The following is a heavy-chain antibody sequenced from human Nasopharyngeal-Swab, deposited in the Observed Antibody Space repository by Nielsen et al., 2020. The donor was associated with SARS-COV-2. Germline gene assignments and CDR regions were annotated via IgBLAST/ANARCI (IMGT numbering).Heavy chain of an antibody. Sequence: GGSRRLSCAASGFTVSSNYMSWVRQAPGKGLEWVSVIYSGGSTYYADSVKGRFTISRDNSKNTLYLQMNSLRAEDTAVYYCARVVATKGADYWGQGTLVTVSS. CDR3: ARVVATKGADY. D-gene: IGHD5-12*01. V-gene: IGHV3-66*01. CDR2: IYSGGST. CDR1: GFTVSSNY. J-gene: IGHJ4*02.